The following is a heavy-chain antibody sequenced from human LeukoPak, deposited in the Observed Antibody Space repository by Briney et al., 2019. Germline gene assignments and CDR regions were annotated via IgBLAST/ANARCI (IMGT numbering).Heavy chain of an antibody. J-gene: IGHJ4*02. Sequence: GGSLRLSCAASGFTFNTYTMNWVRQAPGKGLEWVSYISGSSGIIDYADSVRGRFTISRDNAKNSLYLQMNSLRDEDTAVYYCARDLVSGRYFTSFGHWGQGTLVTVSS. CDR3: ARDLVSGRYFTSFGH. CDR2: ISGSSGII. CDR1: GFTFNTYT. D-gene: IGHD1-26*01. V-gene: IGHV3-48*02.